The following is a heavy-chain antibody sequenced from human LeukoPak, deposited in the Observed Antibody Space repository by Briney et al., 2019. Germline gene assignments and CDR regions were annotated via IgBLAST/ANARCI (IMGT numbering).Heavy chain of an antibody. Sequence: QTGGSLRLSCAASGFTFSSYAMSWVRQAPARGLEWVSSLRGDGSTFYADSVKGRFTISRDNSKNTLYLQMNSLRAEDTAVYYCAKASSSWLYYYYYYGMDVWGQGTTVTVSS. D-gene: IGHD6-13*01. J-gene: IGHJ6*02. CDR2: LRGDGST. CDR3: AKASSSWLYYYYYYGMDV. V-gene: IGHV3-23*01. CDR1: GFTFSSYA.